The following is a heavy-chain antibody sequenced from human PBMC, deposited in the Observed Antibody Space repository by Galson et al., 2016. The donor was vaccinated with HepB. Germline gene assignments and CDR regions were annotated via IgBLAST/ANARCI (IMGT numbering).Heavy chain of an antibody. Sequence: SVKVSCKASEYTFTTCYMHWVRQAPGQGLEWMGLVNPTDFSTDYAQRFHGRITVTRDTSTRTVYLELSSLRSEDTAMCYCARFRENGDWDVFDVWGQGSLVTVSS. J-gene: IGHJ3*01. CDR2: VNPTDFST. D-gene: IGHD4-17*01. CDR1: EYTFTTCY. CDR3: ARFRENGDWDVFDV. V-gene: IGHV1-46*01.